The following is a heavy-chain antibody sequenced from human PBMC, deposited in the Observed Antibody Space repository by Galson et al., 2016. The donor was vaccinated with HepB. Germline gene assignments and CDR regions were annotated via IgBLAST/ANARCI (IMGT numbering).Heavy chain of an antibody. V-gene: IGHV2-5*01. J-gene: IGHJ3*02. CDR1: GFSLSTSGVG. D-gene: IGHD1-26*01. Sequence: PALVKPTQTLTLTCAFSGFSLSTSGVGVGWIRQPPGKALEWLALIYWNDHKRYSPSLQIRLTITKDTSKKQVVLTMTNMDLVDTATYFCALTGSYQASDGFDIWGQGTMVTVSS. CDR3: ALTGSYQASDGFDI. CDR2: IYWNDHK.